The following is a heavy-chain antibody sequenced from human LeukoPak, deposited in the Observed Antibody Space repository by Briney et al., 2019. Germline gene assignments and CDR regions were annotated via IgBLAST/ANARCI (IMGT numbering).Heavy chain of an antibody. CDR2: IYPGDSDT. CDR3: ARRSITMVRGVIGFPDY. V-gene: IGHV5-51*01. Sequence: GESLKISCKGSGYSFTSYWIGWVRQMPGKGLEWMGIIYPGDSDTRYSPSFQGQVTISADKSISTAYLQWSSLKASDTAMYYCARRSITMVRGVIGFPDYWGQGTLVTVSS. CDR1: GYSFTSYW. D-gene: IGHD3-10*01. J-gene: IGHJ4*02.